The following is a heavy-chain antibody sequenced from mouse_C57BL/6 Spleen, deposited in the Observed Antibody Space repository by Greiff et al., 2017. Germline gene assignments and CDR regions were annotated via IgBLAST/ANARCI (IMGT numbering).Heavy chain of an antibody. J-gene: IGHJ4*01. CDR1: GYTFTSYW. Sequence: VQLQQSGAELVKPGASVKLSCKASGYTFTSYWMHWVKQRPGRGLEWIGRIDPNSGGTKYNEKFKSKATLTVDNPSSTAYMQLSSLTSEDSAVYYCARYDDGYYYYAMDYWGQGTSVTVSS. D-gene: IGHD2-3*01. CDR3: ARYDDGYYYYAMDY. CDR2: IDPNSGGT. V-gene: IGHV1-72*01.